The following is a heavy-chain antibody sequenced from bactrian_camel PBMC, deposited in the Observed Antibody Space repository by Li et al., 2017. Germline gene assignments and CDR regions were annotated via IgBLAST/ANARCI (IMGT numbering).Heavy chain of an antibody. Sequence: HVQLVESGGGSVQAGGSLRLRCSVSRFPYSSICWGWFRQAPGNEREGVAYIAINGGTDYTYSVVGRFTISQDNAKNTLYLQMNSLKPEDTGLYFCAAGDTWYCLSDFRARNFAYWGQGTQVTVS. CDR1: RFPYSSIC. D-gene: IGHD2*01. V-gene: IGHV3S53*01. J-gene: IGHJ6*01. CDR3: AAGDTWYCLSDFRARNFAY. CDR2: IAINGGT.